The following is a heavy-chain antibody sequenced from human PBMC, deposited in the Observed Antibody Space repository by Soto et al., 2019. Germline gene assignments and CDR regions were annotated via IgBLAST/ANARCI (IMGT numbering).Heavy chain of an antibody. V-gene: IGHV3-33*01. J-gene: IGHJ4*02. CDR2: IWNDGSNK. D-gene: IGHD4-4*01. CDR3: VRVDTVSGGADY. Sequence: QVQLVESGGGVAQPGRSLRLSCAASGFTFSSYGMHWVRQAPGKGLEWVAVIWNDGSNKYYADSVKGRFTISRDNSKNALYLQMNSLRAEDTAVYYCVRVDTVSGGADYWGQGTLVTVSS. CDR1: GFTFSSYG.